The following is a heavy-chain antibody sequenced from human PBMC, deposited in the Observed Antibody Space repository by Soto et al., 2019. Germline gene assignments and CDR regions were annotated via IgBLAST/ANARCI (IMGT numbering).Heavy chain of an antibody. V-gene: IGHV3-30-3*01. CDR1: GFTFSSYA. D-gene: IGHD5-18*01. CDR2: ISYDGSNK. Sequence: GGSLRLSCAASGFTFSSYAMHWVRQAPGKGLEWVAVISYDGSNKYYADSVKGRFTISRDNSKNTLYLQMNSLRAEDTAVYYCARKGGLDTGIPYYYGMDVWGQGTTVTV. J-gene: IGHJ6*02. CDR3: ARKGGLDTGIPYYYGMDV.